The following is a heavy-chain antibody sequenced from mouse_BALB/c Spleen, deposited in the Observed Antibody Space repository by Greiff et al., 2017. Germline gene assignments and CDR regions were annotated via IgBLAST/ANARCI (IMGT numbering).Heavy chain of an antibody. CDR3: ARDGAWFAY. CDR2: IDPANGNT. V-gene: IGHV14-1*02. J-gene: IGHJ3*01. CDR1: GYSFTSYW. D-gene: IGHD2-3*01. Sequence: EVQLQQSGPQLVRPGASVKISCKASGYSFTSYWMHWVKQRPGQGLEWIGMIDPANGNTKYDPKFQGKATITADTSSNTAYLQLSSLTSEDTAVYYCARDGAWFAYWGQGTLVTVSA.